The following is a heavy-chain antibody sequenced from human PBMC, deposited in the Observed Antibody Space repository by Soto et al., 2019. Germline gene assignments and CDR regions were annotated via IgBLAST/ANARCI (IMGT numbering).Heavy chain of an antibody. CDR3: AREEVAARPSFIDY. CDR1: GFTFSSYW. Sequence: GSLRLSCAASGFTFSSYWMSWVRQAPGKGLEWVANINQDGSEQYYVDSVKGRFTISRDNAKNSLYLQTNSLRAEDTAVYYCAREEVAARPSFIDYWGQGTLVTVSS. V-gene: IGHV3-7*01. J-gene: IGHJ4*02. D-gene: IGHD6-6*01. CDR2: INQDGSEQ.